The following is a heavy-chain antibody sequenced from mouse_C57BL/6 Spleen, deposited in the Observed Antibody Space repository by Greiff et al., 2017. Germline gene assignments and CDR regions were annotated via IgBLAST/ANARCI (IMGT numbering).Heavy chain of an antibody. V-gene: IGHV1-26*01. D-gene: IGHD4-1*01. CDR3: ARRDWDAPFDY. Sequence: EVQLQQSGPELVKPGASVKISCKASGYTFTDYYMNWVKQSHGQSLEWIGDINPNNGGTSYNQKFKGKATLTVDKSSSTAYMELRSLTSEDSAVYYGARRDWDAPFDYWGQGTTLTVSS. J-gene: IGHJ2*01. CDR1: GYTFTDYY. CDR2: INPNNGGT.